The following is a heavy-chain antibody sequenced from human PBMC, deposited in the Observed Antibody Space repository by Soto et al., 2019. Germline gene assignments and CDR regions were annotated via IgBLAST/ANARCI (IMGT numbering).Heavy chain of an antibody. CDR2: IYYSGST. Sequence: YVTLSLTWPFSGCSISGLDWSLIRQPPGKGLEWIGYIYYSGSTNYNPSLKSRVTISVDTPKNQFSLKLSSVTAADTAVYYCAREGTPGGMDVWGQGTTVTVS. J-gene: IGHJ6*02. CDR3: AREGTPGGMDV. V-gene: IGHV4-59*11. CDR1: GCSISGLD. D-gene: IGHD1-1*01.